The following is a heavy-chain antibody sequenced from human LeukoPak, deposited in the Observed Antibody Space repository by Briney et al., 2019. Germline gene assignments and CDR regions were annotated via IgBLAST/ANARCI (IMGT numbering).Heavy chain of an antibody. CDR3: ARDWGSVATIYFDY. D-gene: IGHD5-12*01. V-gene: IGHV3-48*01. CDR1: GFTFSSYS. Sequence: GGSLRLSCAASGFTFSSYSMNWVRQAPGKGLEWVSYISSSSSTIYYADSVKGRFTISRDNAKNSLYLQMNSLRAEDTAVYYCARDWGSVATIYFDYWGQGTLVTVSS. J-gene: IGHJ4*02. CDR2: ISSSSSTI.